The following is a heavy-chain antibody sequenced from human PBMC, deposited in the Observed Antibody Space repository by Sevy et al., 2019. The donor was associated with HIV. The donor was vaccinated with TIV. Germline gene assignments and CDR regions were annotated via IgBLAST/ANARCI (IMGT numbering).Heavy chain of an antibody. D-gene: IGHD3-22*01. CDR2: ISTSIDYK. CDR3: ARDSDGSGHHYLDYFDS. Sequence: ASVKVSCKASGYTFTSYAIGWVRQAPGQGLEWMGWISTSIDYKKLARDLQGRVTMTTDTSATTAYMKLKGLRSDDTAVYYCARDSDGSGHHYLDYFDSWGQGTLVTVSS. J-gene: IGHJ4*02. CDR1: GYTFTSYA. V-gene: IGHV1-18*01.